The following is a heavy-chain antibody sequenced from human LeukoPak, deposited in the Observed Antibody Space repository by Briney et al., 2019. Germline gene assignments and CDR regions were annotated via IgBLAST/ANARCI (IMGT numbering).Heavy chain of an antibody. CDR2: IKQDGSEK. CDR3: ARDMPRNSYCSSTSCYNRRFDY. CDR1: GFTFNTYW. Sequence: GGSLRLSCTASGFTFNTYWMNWVRQAPGKGLEWVANIKQDGSEKYYVDSVMGRFTISRDNAKNSLYLQMNSLRAEDTAVYYCARDMPRNSYCSSTSCYNRRFDYWGQGSLVTVSS. J-gene: IGHJ4*02. V-gene: IGHV3-7*01. D-gene: IGHD2-2*02.